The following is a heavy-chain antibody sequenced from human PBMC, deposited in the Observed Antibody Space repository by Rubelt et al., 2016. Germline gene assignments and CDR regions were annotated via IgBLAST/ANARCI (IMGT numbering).Heavy chain of an antibody. CDR1: GGSISSYY. J-gene: IGHJ6*02. CDR3: ARVGDIDYYYYGMDV. D-gene: IGHD2-21*02. V-gene: IGHV4-59*01. CDR2: IYYSGST. Sequence: QVQLQESGPGLVKPSETLSLTCTVSGGSISSYYWSWIRQPPGKGLEWIGYIYYSGSTNYNPSLKSRVAILVEPSKNQFYLRRSSGTAAETAVYYCARVGDIDYYYYGMDVWGQGTTVTVSS.